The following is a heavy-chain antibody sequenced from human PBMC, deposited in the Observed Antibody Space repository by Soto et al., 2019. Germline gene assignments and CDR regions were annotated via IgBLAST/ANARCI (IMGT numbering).Heavy chain of an antibody. V-gene: IGHV3-23*01. CDR1: EFTFSNYV. CDR3: AKGSGSARPYYFDY. CDR2: ISDSSGST. J-gene: IGHJ4*02. Sequence: EVQLLESGGGLVQPGGSLRLSCVGSEFTFSNYVMSWIRQAPGKGLKWVSAISDSSGSTYYADSVKGRFTISRDNAKNTLYLQLNSLRADDTAIYYCAKGSGSARPYYFDYWGQGTLVTVSS.